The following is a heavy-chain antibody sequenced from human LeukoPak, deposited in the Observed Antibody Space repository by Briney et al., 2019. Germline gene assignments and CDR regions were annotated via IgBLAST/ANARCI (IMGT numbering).Heavy chain of an antibody. CDR1: GFTVSSNY. V-gene: IGHV3-53*01. D-gene: IGHD3-22*01. CDR3: ATVNSGFKFDY. J-gene: IGHJ4*02. CDR2: IYSGGST. Sequence: GGSLRLSCAASGFTVSSNYMSWVRQAPGKGLEWVSVIYSGGSTYYADSVKGRFTISRDNAKNSLYLQMNSLRAEDTAVYYCATVNSGFKFDYWGQGTLVTVSS.